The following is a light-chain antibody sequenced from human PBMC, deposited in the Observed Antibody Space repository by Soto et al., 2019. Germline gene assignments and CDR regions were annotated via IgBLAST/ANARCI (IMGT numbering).Light chain of an antibody. J-gene: IGKJ1*01. V-gene: IGKV1-39*01. Sequence: DIQMTQAPSSLSASVVDRVTITCRASPSISSYLNWYQQKPGKAPKLLIYAASSLQSGVPERFSGSGAGTDFTLTISRLEPEDFAVYYCQHYYNWPRTFGQGTKVDIK. CDR1: PSISSY. CDR3: QHYYNWPRT. CDR2: AAS.